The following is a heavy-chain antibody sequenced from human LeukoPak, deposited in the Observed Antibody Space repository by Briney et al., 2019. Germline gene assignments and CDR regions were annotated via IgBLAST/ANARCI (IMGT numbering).Heavy chain of an antibody. CDR2: ISASGGST. J-gene: IGHJ4*02. Sequence: PGGSLRLSCAASGFTFNSNGMSWVRQAPGKGLEWASVISASGGSTYYADSVKGRFTISRDNPKNTLYLQINSLRVEDTAVYYCTKFSLRGTYSFDHWGQGTLVTVSS. CDR1: GFTFNSNG. D-gene: IGHD1-26*01. CDR3: TKFSLRGTYSFDH. V-gene: IGHV3-23*01.